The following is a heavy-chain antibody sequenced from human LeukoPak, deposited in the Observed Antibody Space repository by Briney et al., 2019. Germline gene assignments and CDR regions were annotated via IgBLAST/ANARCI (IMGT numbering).Heavy chain of an antibody. J-gene: IGHJ4*02. CDR3: AREIGRDGYNRSFDY. CDR1: GGSIISYY. CDR2: IYTSGSA. V-gene: IGHV4-4*07. D-gene: IGHD5-24*01. Sequence: PSETLSLTCTVSGGSIISYYWSWIRQPAGKGLEWIGRIYTSGSANYSPSLKGRATMSVDASKNQFSLNLSSVTAADTAVYYCAREIGRDGYNRSFDYWGQGTLVTVSS.